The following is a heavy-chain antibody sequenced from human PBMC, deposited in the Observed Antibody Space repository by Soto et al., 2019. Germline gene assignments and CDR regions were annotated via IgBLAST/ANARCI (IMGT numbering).Heavy chain of an antibody. Sequence: PSETLSLTCGVSGFSISSGYYWGWVRQPPGKGLEWIGTIYHGGSTFYNPSLKSRVTMAVDTSKNQFSLNLSSVTAADTALYYCERAERSGWTPNLFDSWGQGTLVTVPS. CDR1: GFSISSGYY. CDR3: ERAERSGWTPNLFDS. CDR2: IYHGGST. D-gene: IGHD6-19*01. V-gene: IGHV4-38-2*01. J-gene: IGHJ4*02.